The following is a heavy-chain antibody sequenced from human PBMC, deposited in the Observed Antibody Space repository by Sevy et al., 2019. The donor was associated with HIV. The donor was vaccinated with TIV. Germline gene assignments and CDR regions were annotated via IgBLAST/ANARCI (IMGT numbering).Heavy chain of an antibody. V-gene: IGHV3-30-3*01. J-gene: IGHJ3*02. CDR1: GFTFSTYT. CDR2: ISYDGSNK. CDR3: ASIADYYDSSGYLDAFDI. D-gene: IGHD3-22*01. Sequence: GGSLRLSCAASGFTFSTYTMHWVRQAPGKGLEWVAVISYDGSNKYYEDSVKGRFTISRDNSKNTLYLQMNSLRAEDTAVYYRASIADYYDSSGYLDAFDIWGHGTMVTVSS.